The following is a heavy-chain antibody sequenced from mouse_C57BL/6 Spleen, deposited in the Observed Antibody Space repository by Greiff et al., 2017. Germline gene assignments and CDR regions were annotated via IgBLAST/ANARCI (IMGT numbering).Heavy chain of an antibody. V-gene: IGHV1-82*01. J-gene: IGHJ3*01. CDR3: ARGMVTRFAY. D-gene: IGHD2-2*01. CDR1: GYAFSSSW. Sequence: VQLQESGPELVKPGASVKISCKASGYAFSSSWMNWVKQRPGKGLEWIGRIYPGDGDTNYNGKFKGKATLTADKSSSTAYMQLSSLTSEDSAVYFCARGMVTRFAYWGQGTLVTVSA. CDR2: IYPGDGDT.